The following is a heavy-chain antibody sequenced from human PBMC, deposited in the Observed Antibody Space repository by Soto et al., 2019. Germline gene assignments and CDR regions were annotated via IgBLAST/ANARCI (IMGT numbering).Heavy chain of an antibody. CDR2: MNLNSGYT. CDR3: ARANGDFDY. CDR1: GYTFTSYD. J-gene: IGHJ4*02. Sequence: QVQLVQSGAEVKKPGASVKVSCKASGYTFTSYDINWVRQATGQGLEWMGWMNLNSGYTGYAQKFQCRVTMTRDNSIRTAFMVLSSLRSEDTAVYYCARANGDFDYWGQGTLVTVSS. V-gene: IGHV1-8*01. D-gene: IGHD4-17*01.